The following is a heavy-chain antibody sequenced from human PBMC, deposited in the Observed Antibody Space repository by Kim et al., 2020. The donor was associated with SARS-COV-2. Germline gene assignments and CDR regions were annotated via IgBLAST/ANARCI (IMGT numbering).Heavy chain of an antibody. V-gene: IGHV4-4*02. J-gene: IGHJ4*02. CDR1: TSSNW. Sequence: TSSNWWGWVRQPPGKGLEWIGDIYQHSGDPNYNPSLKSRVTISIDKSKNQFSLDLRSVTAADTAVYYCAREAGNSRRFDSWGQGTLAT. CDR3: AREAGNSRRFDS. D-gene: IGHD1-1*01. CDR2: IYQHSGDP.